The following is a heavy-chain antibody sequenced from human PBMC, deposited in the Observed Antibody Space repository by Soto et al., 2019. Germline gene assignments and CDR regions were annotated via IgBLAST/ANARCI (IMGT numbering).Heavy chain of an antibody. CDR2: ITSATSDM. Sequence: EVQLVESGGGLVQPGGSLRLYCAASGFTFSTYTMNWVRQAPGKGLEWISNITSATSDMYYADSVKGRFTISRDNAKNSLYLHMSSLRAEDTAVYYCARDHDWAFDIWGQGTVVTVSP. D-gene: IGHD2-21*01. CDR1: GFTFSTYT. V-gene: IGHV3-48*01. J-gene: IGHJ3*02. CDR3: ARDHDWAFDI.